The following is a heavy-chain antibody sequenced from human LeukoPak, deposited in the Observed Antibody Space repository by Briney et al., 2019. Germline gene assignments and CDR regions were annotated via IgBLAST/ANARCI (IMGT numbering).Heavy chain of an antibody. CDR3: ARGQGIQLWLFYAFDM. Sequence: GPLRLSCGASGFTFSDYDWGWSRQPPGEGLWWSGYIYYSGNTNYNPSPKLRVTISVDTSKHQFSLKLSSVTAADTAVYYCARGQGIQLWLFYAFDMWGEGTMVSVSS. CDR1: GFTFSDYD. V-gene: IGHV4-59*01. CDR2: IYYSGNT. J-gene: IGHJ3*02. D-gene: IGHD5-18*01.